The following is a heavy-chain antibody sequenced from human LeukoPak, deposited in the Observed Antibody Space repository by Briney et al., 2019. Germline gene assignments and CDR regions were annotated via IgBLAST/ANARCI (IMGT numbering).Heavy chain of an antibody. Sequence: SETLSLTCTVSGGSISSGGYCWSWIRQHPGKGLEWIGYIYYSGSTYYNPSLKSRVTISVDTSKNQFSLKLSSVTAADTAVYYCASLSGLCREMELWFDPWGQGTLVTVSS. V-gene: IGHV4-31*03. CDR2: IYYSGST. J-gene: IGHJ5*02. CDR3: ASLSGLCREMELWFDP. D-gene: IGHD5-24*01. CDR1: GGSISSGGYC.